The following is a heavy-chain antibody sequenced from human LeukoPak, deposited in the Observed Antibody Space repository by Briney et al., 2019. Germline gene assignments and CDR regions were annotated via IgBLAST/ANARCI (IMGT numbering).Heavy chain of an antibody. D-gene: IGHD1-1*01. CDR1: GFSFRIHA. CDR3: AHEVRPNDY. J-gene: IGHJ4*02. V-gene: IGHV3-23*01. Sequence: GGSLRLSCSASGFSFRIHAMFGLRQAPGKGLEGFSSIYIRGGSTYYADPVQGRFTISRDNSKNILYLQINSLRAHDSALHYGAHEVRPNDYWGQGTLVTVSS. CDR2: IYIRGGST.